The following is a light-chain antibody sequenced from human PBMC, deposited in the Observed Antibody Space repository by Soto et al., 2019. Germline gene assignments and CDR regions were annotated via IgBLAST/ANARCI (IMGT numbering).Light chain of an antibody. CDR2: DVT. J-gene: IGLJ2*01. V-gene: IGLV2-11*01. CDR3: CSYAGSRVV. CDR1: SSDVGGYNS. Sequence: QSALTQPRSVSGSPGQSVTISCTGTSSDVGGYNSVSWYQHHPGKAPKLMIYDVTKRPSGVPDRFSGSKSGNTASLTISGLQAEEEADYYCCSYAGSRVVFGGGTQLTVL.